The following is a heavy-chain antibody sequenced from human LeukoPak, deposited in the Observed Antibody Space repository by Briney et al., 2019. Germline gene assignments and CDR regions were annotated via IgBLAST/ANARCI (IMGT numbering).Heavy chain of an antibody. Sequence: PGRSLRLSCAASGFTFSSYAMHWVRQAPGKGLVWVSRITSDGSSTHYADSVKGRFTISRDNAKNTLYLQMNSLTAEDTAVYYCVSLGYCSTSSCQPWGQGTLVTVSS. J-gene: IGHJ4*02. CDR1: GFTFSSYA. CDR3: VSLGYCSTSSCQP. V-gene: IGHV3-74*01. CDR2: ITSDGSST. D-gene: IGHD2-2*01.